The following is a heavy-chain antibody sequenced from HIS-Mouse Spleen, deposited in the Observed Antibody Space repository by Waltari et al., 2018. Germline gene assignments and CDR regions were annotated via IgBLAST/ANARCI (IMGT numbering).Heavy chain of an antibody. D-gene: IGHD1-26*01. Sequence: QLQLQESGPGLVKPSETLSPTCTVPGGSISSSSYYWGWIRQPPGKGLEWIGSIYYSGSTYYNPSLKSRVTISVDTSKNQFSLKLSSVTAADTAVYYCARDRELYFDYWGQGTLVTVSS. CDR2: IYYSGST. CDR3: ARDRELYFDY. V-gene: IGHV4-39*07. J-gene: IGHJ4*02. CDR1: GGSISSSSYY.